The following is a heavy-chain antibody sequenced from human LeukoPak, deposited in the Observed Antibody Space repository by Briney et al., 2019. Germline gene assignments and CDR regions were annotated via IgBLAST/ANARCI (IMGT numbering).Heavy chain of an antibody. CDR2: IISIFGIA. CDR3: AGDTGIAARSNWFDP. V-gene: IGHV1-69*04. D-gene: IGHD6-6*01. J-gene: IGHJ5*02. Sequence: GASVKVSCKASGGTFSRYAMSWVRQAPGQGLEWMGRIISIFGIANYAQKFQGRVTITADKSTSTAYLELSSLRSEDTAVYYCAGDTGIAARSNWFDPWGQETLVTVSS. CDR1: GGTFSRYA.